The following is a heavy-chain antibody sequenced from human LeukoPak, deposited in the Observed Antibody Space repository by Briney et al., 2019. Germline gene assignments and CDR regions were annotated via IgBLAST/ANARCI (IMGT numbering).Heavy chain of an antibody. CDR1: GGSISSYY. Sequence: SETLSLTCTVSGGSISSYYWSWIRQPPGKGLEWIGYIYYSGSTNYNPSLKSRVTISVDTSKNQFSLKLSSVTAADTAVYYCARDRIVVVPAATYHYGMDVWGKGTTVTVSS. CDR3: ARDRIVVVPAATYHYGMDV. CDR2: IYYSGST. J-gene: IGHJ6*04. D-gene: IGHD2-2*01. V-gene: IGHV4-59*01.